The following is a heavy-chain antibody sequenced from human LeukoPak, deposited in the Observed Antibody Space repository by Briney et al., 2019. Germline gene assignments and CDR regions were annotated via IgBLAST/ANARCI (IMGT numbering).Heavy chain of an antibody. CDR2: IYYSGST. CDR1: GGSISSYY. Sequence: SETLSLTCTVSGGSISSYYWSWIRQPPGKGLEWIGYIYYSGSTNYNPSLKSRVTISVDTSKNQFSLKLSSVTAADTAVYYCASQKREQWLVRPVAFDIWGQGTMVTVSS. CDR3: ASQKREQWLVRPVAFDI. J-gene: IGHJ3*02. V-gene: IGHV4-59*01. D-gene: IGHD6-19*01.